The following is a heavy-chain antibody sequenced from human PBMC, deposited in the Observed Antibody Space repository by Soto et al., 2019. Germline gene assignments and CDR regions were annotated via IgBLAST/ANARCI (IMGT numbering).Heavy chain of an antibody. CDR1: GGSSSSYY. D-gene: IGHD2-15*01. Sequence: PSETLSLTCAVYGGSSSSYYWWWIRQPPGQGLEWIGEINYSGSTNYNPSLKSRVTISIDTSKNQFSLNLNSVTAAYTAVYYCPRVAHYWSQGTLVTVSS. CDR3: PRVAHY. CDR2: INYSGST. V-gene: IGHV4-34*01. J-gene: IGHJ4*02.